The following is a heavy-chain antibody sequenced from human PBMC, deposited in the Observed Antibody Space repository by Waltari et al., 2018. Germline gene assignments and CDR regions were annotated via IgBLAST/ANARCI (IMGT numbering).Heavy chain of an antibody. CDR2: IYYSGST. CDR3: ARGDSGGYWRHYYYYYMDV. Sequence: QVQLQESGPGLVKPSETLSLTCTVSGGSISSYYWSWIRQPPGKGLEWIGYIYYSGSTNYNPSLKSRVTISVDTSKNQFSLKLSSVTAADTAVYYCARGDSGGYWRHYYYYYMDVWGKGTTVTISS. J-gene: IGHJ6*03. D-gene: IGHD1-26*01. CDR1: GGSISSYY. V-gene: IGHV4-59*01.